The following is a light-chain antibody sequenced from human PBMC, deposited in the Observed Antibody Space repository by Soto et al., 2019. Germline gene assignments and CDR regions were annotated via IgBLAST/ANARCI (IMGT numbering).Light chain of an antibody. Sequence: DTQMTQSPSTLSGSVGYRVKITCRASQSISSWLGWYQQKPGKAHNLLIYVASSLQSEVPSRFSGSGSGTDFTITITSLQPEDFATYYCQQSYGTPINFGQGTRLEIK. J-gene: IGKJ5*01. CDR1: QSISSW. CDR2: VAS. V-gene: IGKV1-39*01. CDR3: QQSYGTPIN.